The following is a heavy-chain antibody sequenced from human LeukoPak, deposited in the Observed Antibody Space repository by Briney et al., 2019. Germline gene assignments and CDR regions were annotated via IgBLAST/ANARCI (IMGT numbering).Heavy chain of an antibody. V-gene: IGHV3-66*01. Sequence: GGSLRLSCAASGFIVSSKYMTWVRQAPGKGLEWVSVIYSGGNTYYAESVQGRFTVSRDNSKNTVYLQMNDLRVEDTAVYYCARDWYYGSGTYPEYYYYGMDVWGPGTTVSVSS. CDR3: ARDWYYGSGTYPEYYYYGMDV. J-gene: IGHJ6*02. CDR2: IYSGGNT. D-gene: IGHD3-10*01. CDR1: GFIVSSKY.